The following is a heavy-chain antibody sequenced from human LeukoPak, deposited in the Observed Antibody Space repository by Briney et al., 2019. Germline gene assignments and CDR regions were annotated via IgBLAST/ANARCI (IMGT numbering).Heavy chain of an antibody. V-gene: IGHV5-51*01. CDR2: IYPGDSDT. Sequence: GESLKISCKGSGYSFTSYWIGWVRQMPGKGLEWVGIIYPGDSDTRYSPSFQGQVTISADKSISTAYLQWSSLKASDTAMYYCANSYCGGDCYSGSVWFDPWGQGTLVTVSS. J-gene: IGHJ5*02. CDR3: ANSYCGGDCYSGSVWFDP. D-gene: IGHD2-21*02. CDR1: GYSFTSYW.